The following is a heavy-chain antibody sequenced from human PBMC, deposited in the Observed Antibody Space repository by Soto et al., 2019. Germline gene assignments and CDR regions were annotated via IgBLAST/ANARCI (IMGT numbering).Heavy chain of an antibody. Sequence: QVRLVQSGPEVKTPGASVRVSCKSSGYTFGAYYIHWVRQAPGQGLEWMGWVSPLSGGTNIAQRFQGRPGLTNDASLHTVFMELSSLRSDDTALYFCAREFDSGDLGLDRWGQGTTVSVS. CDR2: VSPLSGGT. D-gene: IGHD2-21*01. CDR1: GYTFGAYY. J-gene: IGHJ6*02. V-gene: IGHV1-2*02. CDR3: AREFDSGDLGLDR.